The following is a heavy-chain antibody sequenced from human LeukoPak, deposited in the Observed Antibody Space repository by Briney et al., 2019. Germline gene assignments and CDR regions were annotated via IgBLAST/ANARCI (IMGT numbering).Heavy chain of an antibody. V-gene: IGHV3-11*04. CDR3: ARGLVVVVAATRASGY. CDR1: GFTFTDYY. Sequence: GGSLRLSCAASGFTFTDYYMSWIRQAPGKGLEWVSYITNSGTTIYYADSVKGRFTISRDNAKNSLYLQMNSLRAEDTAVYYCARGLVVVVAATRASGYWGQGTLVTVSS. J-gene: IGHJ4*02. D-gene: IGHD2-15*01. CDR2: ITNSGTTI.